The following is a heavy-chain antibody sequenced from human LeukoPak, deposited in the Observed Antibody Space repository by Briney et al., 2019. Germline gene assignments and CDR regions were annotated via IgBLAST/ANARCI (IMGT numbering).Heavy chain of an antibody. V-gene: IGHV4-38-2*02. CDR3: ARLVTEYGDYATYYYYYMDV. CDR2: FYHSGIT. D-gene: IGHD4-17*01. J-gene: IGHJ6*03. CDR1: GYSISSGYF. Sequence: SETLSLTCTVSGYSISSGYFWGWIRQPPGKGLEWIGSFYHSGITYYNPSLKSRVTISVDTSKNQFSLKLSSVTAADTAVYYCARLVTEYGDYATYYYYYMDVWGKGITVTVSS.